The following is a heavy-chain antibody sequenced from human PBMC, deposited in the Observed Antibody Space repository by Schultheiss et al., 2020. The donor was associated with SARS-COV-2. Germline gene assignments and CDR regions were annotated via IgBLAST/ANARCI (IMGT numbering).Heavy chain of an antibody. D-gene: IGHD1-26*01. V-gene: IGHV4-4*07. CDR3: ATSYSGNYVLDF. CDR1: AGSISSYF. J-gene: IGHJ4*02. Sequence: SETLSLTCTVSAGSISSYFWSWIRQPAGKGLEWIGRIYPGGTTNYNPSLKSRVTMSVDTSKNQFSLKLSSVTAADTAVYYCATSYSGNYVLDFWGQGTLVTVSS. CDR2: IYPGGTT.